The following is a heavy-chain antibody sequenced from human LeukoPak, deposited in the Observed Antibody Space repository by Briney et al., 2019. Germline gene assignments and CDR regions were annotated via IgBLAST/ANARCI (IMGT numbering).Heavy chain of an antibody. J-gene: IGHJ3*02. Sequence: ASVKVSCKTSGYTFTTYFIHWVRPAPGQGLEWMGGINPYSGDTNYAQKFQGRVTTTRDTSISTAYMELIRLMSDDAAVYYCAGYWAEPAATDDAFDIWGKGTMVVVSS. CDR3: AGYWAEPAATDDAFDI. CDR1: GYTFTTYF. CDR2: INPYSGDT. V-gene: IGHV1-2*02. D-gene: IGHD2-15*01.